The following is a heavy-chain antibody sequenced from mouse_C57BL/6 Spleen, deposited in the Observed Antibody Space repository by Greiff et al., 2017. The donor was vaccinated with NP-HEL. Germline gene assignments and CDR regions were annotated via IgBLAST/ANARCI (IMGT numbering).Heavy chain of an antibody. V-gene: IGHV1-63*01. J-gene: IGHJ1*03. D-gene: IGHD1-1*01. CDR1: GYTFTNYW. Sequence: QVQLQQSGAELVRPGTSVKMSCKASGYTFTNYWIGWAKQRPGHGLEWIGDIYPGGGYTNYNEKFKGKATLTADKSSSTAYMQFSSLTSEDSAIYYCARGWVYGSSSYWYFDVWGTGTTVTVSS. CDR3: ARGWVYGSSSYWYFDV. CDR2: IYPGGGYT.